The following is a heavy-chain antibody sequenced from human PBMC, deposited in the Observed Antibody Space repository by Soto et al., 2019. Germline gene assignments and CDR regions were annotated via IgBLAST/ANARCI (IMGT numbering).Heavy chain of an antibody. D-gene: IGHD1-7*01. V-gene: IGHV1-46*01. Sequence: VAAVKVSCKASGYTFTSYYMHWVRQAPGQGLAWMGIINPSGGSTSYAQKFQGRVTMTRDTSTSTVYMELSSLRSEDTAVYYCVRERMRSNWNFCYYYYGMDVWGQGTTVTVSS. J-gene: IGHJ6*02. CDR1: GYTFTSYY. CDR3: VRERMRSNWNFCYYYYGMDV. CDR2: INPSGGST.